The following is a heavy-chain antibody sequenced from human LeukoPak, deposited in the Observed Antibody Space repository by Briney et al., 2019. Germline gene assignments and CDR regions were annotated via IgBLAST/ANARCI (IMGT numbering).Heavy chain of an antibody. J-gene: IGHJ1*01. CDR2: ISSSSSYI. CDR3: ASDYSSGWSEYFQH. D-gene: IGHD6-19*01. V-gene: IGHV3-21*01. Sequence: PGGSLRLSCAASGLTFSSYSMNWVRQAPGKGLEWVSSISSSSSYIYYADSVKGRFTISGDNAKNSLYLQMNSLRAEDTAVYYCASDYSSGWSEYFQHWGQGTLVTVSS. CDR1: GLTFSSYS.